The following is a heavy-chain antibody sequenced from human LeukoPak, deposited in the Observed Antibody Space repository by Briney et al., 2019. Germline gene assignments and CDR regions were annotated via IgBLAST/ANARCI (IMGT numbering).Heavy chain of an antibody. CDR2: IKSKTDGGTT. CDR3: TKATPDSTAWIDD. Sequence: GGSLRLSCAASGFTFTNAWMSWVRQAPGEGGGWVGRIKSKTDGGTTDFVATVKGRISITRDDAKNTLFLQMNSLKTEYTGVYYCTKATPDSTAWIDDWGQGNLVTVSS. J-gene: IGHJ4*02. V-gene: IGHV3-15*01. D-gene: IGHD2/OR15-2a*01. CDR1: GFTFTNAW.